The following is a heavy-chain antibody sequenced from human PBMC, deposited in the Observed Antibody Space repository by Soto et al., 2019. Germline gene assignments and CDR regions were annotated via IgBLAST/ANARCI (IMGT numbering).Heavy chain of an antibody. D-gene: IGHD5-12*01. V-gene: IGHV3-23*01. CDR2: ISGSGGST. J-gene: IGHJ4*02. CDR1: GFTFSSYA. Sequence: GGSLRLSCAASGFTFSSYAMSWVRQAPGKGLEWVSAISGSGGSTYYADSVKGRFTISRDNAKNSLYLKMNSLRAEDTAVYYCAREAGWLQFGYWGQGTLVTVSS. CDR3: AREAGWLQFGY.